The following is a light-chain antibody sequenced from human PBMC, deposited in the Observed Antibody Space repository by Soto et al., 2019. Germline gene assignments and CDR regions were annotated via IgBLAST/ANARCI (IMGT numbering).Light chain of an antibody. CDR3: HQFYSIPIT. CDR1: QSVLYTSNNKNH. CDR2: WAS. V-gene: IGKV4-1*01. J-gene: IGKJ3*01. Sequence: DIVMTQSPDSLAVSLGERATINCKSSQSVLYTSNNKNHLAWYQQKPGQPPKLLIYWASTRESGVPDRFSGSGSGTDFPLTISSLQAEDVAVYYCHQFYSIPITFGPGTKVDIK.